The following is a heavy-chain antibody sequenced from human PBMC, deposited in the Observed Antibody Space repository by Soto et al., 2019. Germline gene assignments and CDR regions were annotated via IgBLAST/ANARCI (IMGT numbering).Heavy chain of an antibody. Sequence: EVQLVESGGGLVKPGGSLRLSCAASGFTFSSYSMNWVRQAPGKGLEWVSSISSSSSYIYYADSVKGRFTISRDNAKNSLYLQMNSLRAEDTAVYYCAIPICFGEFAFDYWGQGTLVTVSS. CDR2: ISSSSSYI. CDR3: AIPICFGEFAFDY. D-gene: IGHD3-10*01. J-gene: IGHJ4*02. CDR1: GFTFSSYS. V-gene: IGHV3-21*01.